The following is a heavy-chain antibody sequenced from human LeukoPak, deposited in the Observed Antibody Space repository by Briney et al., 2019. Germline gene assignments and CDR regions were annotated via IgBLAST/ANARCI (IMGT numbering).Heavy chain of an antibody. D-gene: IGHD5-12*01. J-gene: IGHJ4*02. CDR3: ARAHSGYDQVFDY. CDR1: GFTFSSYS. V-gene: IGHV3-21*01. CDR2: ISSSSSYI. Sequence: PGGSLRLSCAASGFTFSSYSMNWVRQAPGKGLEWVSSISSSSSYIYYAGSVKGRFTISRDNAKNSLYLQMNSLRAEDTAVYYCARAHSGYDQVFDYWGQGTLVTVSS.